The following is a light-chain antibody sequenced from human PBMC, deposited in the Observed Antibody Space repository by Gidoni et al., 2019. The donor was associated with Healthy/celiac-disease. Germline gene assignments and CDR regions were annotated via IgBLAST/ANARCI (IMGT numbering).Light chain of an antibody. CDR2: AAS. Sequence: DILMTQSPSSLSASVGDSVTITCRASQSISSYLNWYQQKPGKAPKLLIYAASSLQSGVPSRFSGSGSGTDFTLTISSLQPEDFATYYCQQSYSTPRTFGQGTKVEIK. CDR3: QQSYSTPRT. J-gene: IGKJ1*01. CDR1: QSISSY. V-gene: IGKV1-39*01.